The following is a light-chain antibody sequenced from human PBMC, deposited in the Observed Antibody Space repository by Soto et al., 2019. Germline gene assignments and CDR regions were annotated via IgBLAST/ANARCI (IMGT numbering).Light chain of an antibody. CDR1: QSIRTS. CDR3: QQYGSSGT. V-gene: IGKV3-20*01. J-gene: IGKJ1*01. CDR2: GAS. Sequence: EVVLTQSPATLSLSPGERATLSCRASQSIRTSLAWYQQKPGQAPRLLIYGASNRATGIPDRFSGSGSGTDFTLTISRLEPEDFAVYYCQQYGSSGTFGQGTKVDIK.